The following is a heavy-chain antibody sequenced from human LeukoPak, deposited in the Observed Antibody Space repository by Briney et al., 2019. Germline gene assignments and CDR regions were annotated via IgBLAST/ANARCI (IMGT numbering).Heavy chain of an antibody. CDR3: ARDRMTGWFFEY. CDR2: IYSGGST. D-gene: IGHD3-9*01. V-gene: IGHV3-66*01. CDR1: GFTVSSNY. Sequence: GGSLRLSCAASGFTVSSNYMSWVRQAPGKGLEWVSVIYSGGSTYYADSVKGRFTISRDNSKNTLYLQMNSLRAEDTAVYYCARDRMTGWFFEYWGQGTLVTVSS. J-gene: IGHJ4*02.